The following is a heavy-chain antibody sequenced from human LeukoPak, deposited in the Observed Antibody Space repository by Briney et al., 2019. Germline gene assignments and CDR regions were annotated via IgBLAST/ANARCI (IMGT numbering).Heavy chain of an antibody. J-gene: IGHJ3*02. D-gene: IGHD4-17*01. V-gene: IGHV1-69*13. CDR1: GGTFSSYA. CDR2: IIPIFGTA. Sequence: SVKVSCKASGGTFSSYAISWVRQAPGQGLEWMGGIIPIFGTANYAQKFQGRVTITADESTSTAYMGLSSLRSEDTAVYYCATAGYGDYEGVSDAFDIWGQGTMVTVSS. CDR3: ATAGYGDYEGVSDAFDI.